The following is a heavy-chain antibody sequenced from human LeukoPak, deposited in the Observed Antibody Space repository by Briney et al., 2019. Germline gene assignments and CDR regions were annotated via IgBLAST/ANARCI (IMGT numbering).Heavy chain of an antibody. J-gene: IGHJ6*02. V-gene: IGHV4-39*01. CDR2: IYYSGST. CDR1: GGSISSSSYY. CDR3: ASPRVDTAMVYYYYGMDV. D-gene: IGHD5-18*01. Sequence: SETLSPTCTVSGGSISSSSYYWGWIRQPPGKGLEWIGSIYYSGSTYYNPSLKSRVTISVDTSKNQFSLKLSSVTAADTAVYYCASPRVDTAMVYYYYGMDVWGQGTTVTVSS.